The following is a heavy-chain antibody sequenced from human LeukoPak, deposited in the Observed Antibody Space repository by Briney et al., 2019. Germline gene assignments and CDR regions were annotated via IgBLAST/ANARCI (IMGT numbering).Heavy chain of an antibody. J-gene: IGHJ4*02. CDR1: GGPFSGYY. D-gene: IGHD4-17*01. CDR2: INHSGST. CDR3: ARGPSPSGDFSFGY. V-gene: IGHV4-34*01. Sequence: SETLSLTCAVYGGPFSGYYWSWIRQPPGKGLEWIGEINHSGSTNYNPSLKSRVTISVDTSKNQFSLKLSSVTAADTAVYYCARGPSPSGDFSFGYWGQGTLVTVSS.